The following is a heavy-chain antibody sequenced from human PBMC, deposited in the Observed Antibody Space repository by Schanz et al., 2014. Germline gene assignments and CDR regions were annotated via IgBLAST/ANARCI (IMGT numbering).Heavy chain of an antibody. V-gene: IGHV3-21*02. CDR3: PADLWFGAVWGVW. Sequence: EVQLVESGGGLVKPGGSLRLSCGVSGFTASSHSMNWVRQAPGKGLEWVSSISSRSTPDIYYADSVKGRFTMSRDNAKNSVFLQMNSWRAEDTPVYYCPADLWFGAVWGVWWGQGTLVTVSS. J-gene: IGHJ4*02. D-gene: IGHD3-10*01. CDR2: ISSRSTPDI. CDR1: GFTASSHS.